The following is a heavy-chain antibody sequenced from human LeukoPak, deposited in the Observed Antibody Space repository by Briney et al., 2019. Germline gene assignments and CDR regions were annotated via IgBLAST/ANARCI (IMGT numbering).Heavy chain of an antibody. D-gene: IGHD6-13*01. V-gene: IGHV3-21*01. CDR2: IRSSGTDI. CDR1: GVSFSSYT. J-gene: IGHJ4*02. CDR3: ARYSSSGFDY. Sequence: PGGSLRLSCAASASGVSFSSYTMNWVRQAPGKGLEWISSIRSSGTDIYYADSVKGRFTISRDNAKNSLYLQMNALRAEDTAVYYCARYSSSGFDYWGQGTLVTVSS.